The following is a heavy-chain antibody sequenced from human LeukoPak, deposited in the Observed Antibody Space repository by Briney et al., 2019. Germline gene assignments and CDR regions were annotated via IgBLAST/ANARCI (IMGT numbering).Heavy chain of an antibody. CDR1: GFTFSSYW. D-gene: IGHD1-26*01. CDR3: AKQGGRCQSIDY. V-gene: IGHV3-7*01. CDR2: IKQDGSEK. Sequence: GGSLRLSCAASGFTFSSYWMNWVRQAPGKGLEWVANIKQDGSEKYYVDSVKGRFTISRDNAKNSLYLQMNSLRAEDKAVYYCAKQGGRCQSIDYWGQGTLVTVSS. J-gene: IGHJ4*02.